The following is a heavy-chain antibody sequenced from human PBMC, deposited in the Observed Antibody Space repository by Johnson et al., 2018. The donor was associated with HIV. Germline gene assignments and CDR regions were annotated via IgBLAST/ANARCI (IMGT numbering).Heavy chain of an antibody. Sequence: VQLVESGGGLVQPGGSLRLSCAASGFTFSSYWMSWVRQAPGKGLEWVANIKHDGSEKYYVDSVKGRFTISRDNAKNSLSLKMNSLRAEDTAVYYCARDSAVTITFDIWGQGTMVTVSS. J-gene: IGHJ3*02. V-gene: IGHV3-7*01. D-gene: IGHD4-17*01. CDR3: ARDSAVTITFDI. CDR1: GFTFSSYW. CDR2: IKHDGSEK.